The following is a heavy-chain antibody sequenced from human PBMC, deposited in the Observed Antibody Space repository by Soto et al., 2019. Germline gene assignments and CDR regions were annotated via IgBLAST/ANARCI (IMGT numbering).Heavy chain of an antibody. CDR2: ISYDGTNK. CDR1: GFPFDDFA. D-gene: IGHD7-27*01. J-gene: IGHJ4*02. Sequence: GGSLRLSCTGSGFPFDDFAINWVRQAPGKGLEWVALISYDGTNKFYADSVKGRFTISRDNSKSTLYLQVDSLRPEDAAVYYCARDPKTSGGQHWAFNYFDSWGQGTLVTVSS. V-gene: IGHV3-30*16. CDR3: ARDPKTSGGQHWAFNYFDS.